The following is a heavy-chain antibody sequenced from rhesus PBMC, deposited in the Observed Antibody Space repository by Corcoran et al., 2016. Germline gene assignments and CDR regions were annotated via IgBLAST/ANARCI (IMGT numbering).Heavy chain of an antibody. J-gene: IGHJ4*01. CDR1: GGSISSSY. CDR3: ASHCSSTYCSSSGFDY. Sequence: QLQLQESGPGLVKPSETLSVTCAVSGGSISSSYWSWIRQPPGTGLERIGYIYGSGSSTNYNPSLKSRVTLSADTSTNQLSLKLSSFTAADTAVYYCASHCSSTYCSSSGFDYWGQGVLVTVSS. V-gene: IGHV4-169*01. CDR2: IYGSGSST. D-gene: IGHD2-15*01.